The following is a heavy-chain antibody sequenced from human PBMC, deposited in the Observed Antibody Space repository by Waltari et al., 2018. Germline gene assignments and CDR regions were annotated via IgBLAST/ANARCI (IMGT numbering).Heavy chain of an antibody. V-gene: IGHV4-34*01. Sequence: QVQLQQWGAGLLKPSETLSLTCAVYGGSFSGYYWSWIRQPPGKGLEWIGEIKHSGSTNYTPSLKSRVTISVDTSKNQFSLKLSSVTAADTAVYFCARVGSSIAAREFDYWGQGTLVTVSS. CDR2: IKHSGST. CDR1: GGSFSGYY. CDR3: ARVGSSIAAREFDY. D-gene: IGHD6-6*01. J-gene: IGHJ4*02.